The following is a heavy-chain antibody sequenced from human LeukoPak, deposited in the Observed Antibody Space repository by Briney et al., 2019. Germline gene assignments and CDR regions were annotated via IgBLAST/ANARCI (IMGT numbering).Heavy chain of an antibody. Sequence: GGSLRLSCVASGITFSSYSMNWVRQAPGKGLEWVSFISTSSSYIHYADSVKGRFTISRDNAKNSLYLQMNSLRAEDTAVYYCARTSDTSGRLYWYFDLWGRGTLVTVSS. J-gene: IGHJ2*01. CDR3: ARTSDTSGRLYWYFDL. CDR2: ISTSSSYI. D-gene: IGHD3-22*01. CDR1: GITFSSYS. V-gene: IGHV3-21*01.